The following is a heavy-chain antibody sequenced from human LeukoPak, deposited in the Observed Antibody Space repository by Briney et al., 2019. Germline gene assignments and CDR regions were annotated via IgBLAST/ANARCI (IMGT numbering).Heavy chain of an antibody. CDR1: GGSFSGYY. V-gene: IGHV4-38-2*01. J-gene: IGHJ5*02. D-gene: IGHD6-13*01. Sequence: PSETLSLTCAVYGGSFSGYYWGWIRQPPGKGLEWIGSIYNSGSTYYNPSLKSRVTRSVDTSKNQFSLKLRSVTAADTAMYYCARAYSSSWYYNWFDPWGQGTLVTVSS. CDR2: IYNSGST. CDR3: ARAYSSSWYYNWFDP.